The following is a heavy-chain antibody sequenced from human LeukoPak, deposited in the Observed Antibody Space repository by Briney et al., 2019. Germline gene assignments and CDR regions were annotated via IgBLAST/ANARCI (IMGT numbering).Heavy chain of an antibody. Sequence: SETLSLTCTVSGGSIGSYYWSWIRQPPGKGLEWIGYIYYSGSTNYNPSLKSRVTISVDTSKNQFSLKLSSVTAADTAVYYCASHPQLVPPDYWGQGTLVTVSS. D-gene: IGHD6-13*01. J-gene: IGHJ4*02. CDR3: ASHPQLVPPDY. CDR1: GGSIGSYY. CDR2: IYYSGST. V-gene: IGHV4-59*08.